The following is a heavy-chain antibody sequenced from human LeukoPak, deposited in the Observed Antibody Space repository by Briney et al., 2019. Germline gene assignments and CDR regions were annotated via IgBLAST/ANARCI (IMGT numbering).Heavy chain of an antibody. CDR3: VSNGIAVAGTLHWYFDL. CDR2: IIPIFGTA. V-gene: IGHV1-69*06. D-gene: IGHD6-19*01. Sequence: SVKVSCKASGGTFSSYAISWVRQAPGQGLEWMGGIIPIFGTANYAQKFQGRVTITADKSTSTAYMELSSLRSEDTAVYYCVSNGIAVAGTLHWYFDLWGRGTLVTVSS. CDR1: GGTFSSYA. J-gene: IGHJ2*01.